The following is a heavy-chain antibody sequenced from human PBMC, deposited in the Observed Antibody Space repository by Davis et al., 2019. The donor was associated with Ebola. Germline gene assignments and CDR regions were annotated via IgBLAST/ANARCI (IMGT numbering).Heavy chain of an antibody. Sequence: AASVKVSCKASGYTFTSYYMHWVRQAPGQGLEWMGIINPSGGSTSYAQKFQGRVTMTRDTSTSTVYMGLSSLRSEDTAVYYCARDPIYGSGSYPDAFDIWGQGTMVTVSS. D-gene: IGHD3-10*01. CDR2: INPSGGST. CDR3: ARDPIYGSGSYPDAFDI. V-gene: IGHV1-46*01. CDR1: GYTFTSYY. J-gene: IGHJ3*02.